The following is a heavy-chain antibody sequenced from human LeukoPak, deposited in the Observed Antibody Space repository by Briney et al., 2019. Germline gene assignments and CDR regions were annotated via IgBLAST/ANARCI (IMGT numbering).Heavy chain of an antibody. Sequence: GGSLRLSCAASGFTFSTYGMYWVRQAPGKGLEWVANINGDGSLNGHVASVKGRFTISRDNAKNTVYLQMISLRDEDTAVYYCTRDRAYGALDYWGQGTLVTVSS. CDR2: INGDGSLN. CDR1: GFTFSTYG. J-gene: IGHJ4*02. D-gene: IGHD4/OR15-4a*01. CDR3: TRDRAYGALDY. V-gene: IGHV3-7*01.